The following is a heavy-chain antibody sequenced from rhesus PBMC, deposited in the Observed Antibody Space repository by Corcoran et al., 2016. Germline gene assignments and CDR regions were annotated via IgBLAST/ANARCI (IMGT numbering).Heavy chain of an antibody. CDR2: VGSGGNT. D-gene: IGHD1-1*01. CDR1: GASISHNS. CDR3: WGGFDF. J-gene: IGHJ4*01. V-gene: IGHV3S5*01. Sequence: VQLQESGPGLVKPSETLPITCAVSGASISHNSCGWIRQPPGKGLEWVSTVGSGGNTYYADSVKGRFTISRDNSKNTLSLQMNSLRTEDTAVYYSWGGFDFWGQGVLVTVSS.